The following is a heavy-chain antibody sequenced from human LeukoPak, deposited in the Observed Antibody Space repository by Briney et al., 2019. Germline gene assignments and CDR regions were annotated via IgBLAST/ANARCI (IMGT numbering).Heavy chain of an antibody. CDR2: INHSGST. D-gene: IGHD3-22*01. CDR3: ARHAPPSYYYDSSGSYPDY. Sequence: PSETLSLTRAVYGGSFSGYYWSWIRQPPGKGLEWIGEINHSGSTNYNPSLKSRVTISVDTSKNQFSLKLSSVTAADTAVYYCARHAPPSYYYDSSGSYPDYWGQGTLVTVSS. V-gene: IGHV4-34*01. CDR1: GGSFSGYY. J-gene: IGHJ4*02.